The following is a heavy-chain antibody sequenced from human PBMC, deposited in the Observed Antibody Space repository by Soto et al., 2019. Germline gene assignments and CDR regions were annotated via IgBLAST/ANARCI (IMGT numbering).Heavy chain of an antibody. D-gene: IGHD2-2*01. Sequence: GGSLRLSCAASGFTFSGSAMHWVRQASGKGLEWVGRIRSKANSYATAYAASVKGRFTISRDDSKNTAYLQMNSLKTEDTAVYYCTRPHHIVVVPAAALGQEPLSMDVWGKGTTVTVSS. J-gene: IGHJ6*03. CDR1: GFTFSGSA. CDR2: IRSKANSYAT. CDR3: TRPHHIVVVPAAALGQEPLSMDV. V-gene: IGHV3-73*01.